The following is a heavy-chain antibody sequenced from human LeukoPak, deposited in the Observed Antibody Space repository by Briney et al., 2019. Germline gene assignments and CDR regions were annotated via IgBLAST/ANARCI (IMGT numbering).Heavy chain of an antibody. J-gene: IGHJ4*02. CDR3: AKDPHITIFGVQPHYFDY. D-gene: IGHD3-3*01. CDR2: IKEDGSVK. Sequence: GGSLRLSCAASGFTFSSYEMNWVRQAPGKGLEWVANIKEDGSVKNYMDSVKGRFTISRDNAKNSVSLQMNSLRAEDTAVYYCAKDPHITIFGVQPHYFDYWGQGTLVTVSS. CDR1: GFTFSSYE. V-gene: IGHV3-7*03.